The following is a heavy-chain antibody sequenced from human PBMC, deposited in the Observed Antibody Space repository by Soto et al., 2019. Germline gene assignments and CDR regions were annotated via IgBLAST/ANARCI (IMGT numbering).Heavy chain of an antibody. CDR1: GGTFSSYT. Sequence: SVKVSCKASGGTFSSYTISWVRQAPGQGLEWMGKIIPILGIANYAQKFQGRVTITADKSTSTAYMELSSLRSEDTAVYYCARDGCSGGSCPILHYYYMDVWGKGTTVTVSS. CDR2: IIPILGIA. D-gene: IGHD2-15*01. V-gene: IGHV1-69*04. CDR3: ARDGCSGGSCPILHYYYMDV. J-gene: IGHJ6*03.